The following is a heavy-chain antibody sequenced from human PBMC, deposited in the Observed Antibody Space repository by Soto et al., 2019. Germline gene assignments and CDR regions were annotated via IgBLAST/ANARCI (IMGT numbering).Heavy chain of an antibody. V-gene: IGHV3-30*18. CDR3: AKIYRDSSSWFNNDY. CDR1: GFTFSSYG. Sequence: PGGSLRLSCAASGFTFSSYGMHWVRQAPGKGLEWVAVISYDGSNKYYADSVKGRFTISRDNSKNTLYLQMNSLRAEDTAVYYCAKIYRDSSSWFNNDYWGQGTLVTVS. J-gene: IGHJ4*02. CDR2: ISYDGSNK. D-gene: IGHD6-13*01.